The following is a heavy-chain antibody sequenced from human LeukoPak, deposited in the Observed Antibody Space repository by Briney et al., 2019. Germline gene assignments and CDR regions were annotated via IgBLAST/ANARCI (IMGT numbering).Heavy chain of an antibody. CDR1: GFTFSIYW. CDR2: IKHDGSEK. CDR3: ARVATIFGVVYEGFFDY. Sequence: PGGSLRLSCAASGFTFSIYWMSWVRQAPGKGLEWVANIKHDGSEKYYVDSVKGRFTISRDNAKNSLFLQMNSLRAEDTAVYYCARVATIFGVVYEGFFDYWGQGTLVTVSS. V-gene: IGHV3-7*01. D-gene: IGHD3-3*01. J-gene: IGHJ4*02.